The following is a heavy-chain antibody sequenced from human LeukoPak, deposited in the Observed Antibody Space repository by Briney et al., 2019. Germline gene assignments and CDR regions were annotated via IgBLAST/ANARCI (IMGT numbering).Heavy chain of an antibody. J-gene: IGHJ4*02. CDR3: ARGVGAIAY. Sequence: ETLSLTCTFSGRPISSYYRSWIRQPPGKGLEWIGYIYYSGSTNYNPSLESRVTISVDTSKNQFSLKLSSVTAADTAVYYCARGVGAIAYWGQGTLVTVSS. V-gene: IGHV4-59*01. CDR1: GRPISSYY. D-gene: IGHD1-26*01. CDR2: IYYSGST.